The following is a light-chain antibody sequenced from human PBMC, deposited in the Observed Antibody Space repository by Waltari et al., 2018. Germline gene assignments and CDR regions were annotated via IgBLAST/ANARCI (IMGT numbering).Light chain of an antibody. CDR2: DAS. CDR1: KSVSSNY. V-gene: IGKV3-20*01. J-gene: IGKJ1*01. Sequence: VLTQSPGTLSLSRGERVTLSCSASKSVSSNYLAWYQQKPGQAPRLLIYDASNRATGIADRFSGSGSGTDFTLTISRLEPEDVAVYYCQQYGRSPWTFGQGTKVEIK. CDR3: QQYGRSPWT.